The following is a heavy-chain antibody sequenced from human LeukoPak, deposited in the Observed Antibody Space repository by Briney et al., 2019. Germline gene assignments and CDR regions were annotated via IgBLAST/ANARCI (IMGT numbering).Heavy chain of an antibody. Sequence: PSETLSLTCTVSGGSISSYYWSWIRQPPGKGLEWIGYIYYSGSTKYNPSLKSRVSISVDTSKNQFSLKLSSVTAADTAVYYCARGAGAGYNLQPFDYGGQGTLVTVFS. CDR2: IYYSGST. V-gene: IGHV4-59*08. CDR1: GGSISSYY. J-gene: IGHJ4*02. D-gene: IGHD5-24*01. CDR3: ARGAGAGYNLQPFDY.